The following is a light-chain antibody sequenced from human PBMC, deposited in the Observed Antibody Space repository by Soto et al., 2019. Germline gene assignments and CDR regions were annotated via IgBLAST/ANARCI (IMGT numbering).Light chain of an antibody. V-gene: IGKV3-20*01. CDR3: QQYGSSPS. J-gene: IGKJ1*01. CDR1: QSLNRD. Sequence: IVMTQSPATLSMSPGERATLSCRASQSLNRDLAWYQQKPGQSPRLLIHGASNRATGIPDRFSGSGSGTDFTLTITRLEPEDFAVYYCQQYGSSPSFGQGTKVDNK. CDR2: GAS.